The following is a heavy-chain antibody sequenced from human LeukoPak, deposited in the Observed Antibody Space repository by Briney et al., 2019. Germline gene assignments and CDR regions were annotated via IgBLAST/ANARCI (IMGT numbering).Heavy chain of an antibody. Sequence: QPGGSLRLSCVASGLPIADFAMHWVRQAPGKGLEWVSLISGDGVSTFYADSVKGRFSISRDNSKNSLYLEVNSLRTEDAAMYYCAKESGKFDYWGQGTLVAVSS. J-gene: IGHJ4*02. V-gene: IGHV3-43*02. CDR3: AKESGKFDY. CDR2: ISGDGVST. CDR1: GLPIADFA.